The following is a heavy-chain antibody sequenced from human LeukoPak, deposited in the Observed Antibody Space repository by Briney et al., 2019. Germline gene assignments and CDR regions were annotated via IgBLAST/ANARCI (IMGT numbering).Heavy chain of an antibody. J-gene: IGHJ4*02. CDR2: INPNSGGT. Sequence: ASVKVSCKAFGYTFTGYYMHWVRQAPGQGLEWMGWINPNSGGTNYAQKFQGRVTMTRDTSISTAYMELSRLRSDDTAVYYCARPPPHDFWSGHHYFDYWGQGTLVTVSS. CDR1: GYTFTGYY. D-gene: IGHD3-3*01. V-gene: IGHV1-2*02. CDR3: ARPPPHDFWSGHHYFDY.